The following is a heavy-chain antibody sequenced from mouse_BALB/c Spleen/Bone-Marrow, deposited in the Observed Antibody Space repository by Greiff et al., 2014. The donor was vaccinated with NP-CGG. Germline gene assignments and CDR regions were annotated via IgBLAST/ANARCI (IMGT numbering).Heavy chain of an antibody. D-gene: IGHD1-1*02. J-gene: IGHJ3*01. V-gene: IGHV1-20*01. CDR3: GSYGTAT. CDR1: GYSFTDYF. CDR2: INPYNGDT. Sequence: EVQGVESGPELVKPGASVKISCKASGYSFTDYFMNWVKQSHGKSLEWIGRINPYNGDTFYNQKFKGKATLTADKSSSTAHMELRSLTSEASAVYYWGSYGTATWGKGTRVPVS.